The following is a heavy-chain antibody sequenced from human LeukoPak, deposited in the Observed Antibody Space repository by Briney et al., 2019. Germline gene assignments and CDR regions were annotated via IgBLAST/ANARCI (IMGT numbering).Heavy chain of an antibody. D-gene: IGHD2-15*01. CDR1: GFTFSSYS. CDR3: ARVTRYCSGGSCYLSPYYYYYYMDV. CDR2: IRQDGSNT. V-gene: IGHV3-21*04. Sequence: GGSLRLSCAASGFTFSSYSMNWVRQAPGKVLEWVSTIRQDGSNTFYADSVKGRFTISRDNAKNSLYLQMNSLRAEDTAVYYCARVTRYCSGGSCYLSPYYYYYYMDVWGKGTTVTISS. J-gene: IGHJ6*03.